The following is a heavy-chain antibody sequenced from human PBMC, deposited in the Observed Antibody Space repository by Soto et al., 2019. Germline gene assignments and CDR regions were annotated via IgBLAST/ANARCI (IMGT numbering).Heavy chain of an antibody. V-gene: IGHV5-51*01. D-gene: IGHD1-26*01. Sequence: PGESQRISCKGSGYNFTDYGSDWVRQMPGKGLEWIGITYPGDSDTRYSPSFQGQVTISADKSITTAYLQWSSLKASDTAMYYGARGGIVGSTRSYFDYWGQGALVTVSS. CDR2: TYPGDSDT. CDR1: GYNFTDYG. CDR3: ARGGIVGSTRSYFDY. J-gene: IGHJ4*02.